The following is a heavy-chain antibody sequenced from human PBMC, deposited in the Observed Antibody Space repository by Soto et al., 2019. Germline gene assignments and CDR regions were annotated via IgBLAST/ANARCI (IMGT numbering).Heavy chain of an antibody. J-gene: IGHJ5*02. CDR2: INHSGST. V-gene: IGHV4-34*01. CDR3: ARGRGYCSSTSCHNWFDP. CDR1: GGSFSGYY. D-gene: IGHD2-2*01. Sequence: SSETLSLTCAVYGGSFSGYYWSWIRQPPGKGLEWMGEINHSGSTNYNPSLKSRVTISVDTSKNQFSLKLSSVTAADTAVYYCARGRGYCSSTSCHNWFDPWGQGTLVTVSS.